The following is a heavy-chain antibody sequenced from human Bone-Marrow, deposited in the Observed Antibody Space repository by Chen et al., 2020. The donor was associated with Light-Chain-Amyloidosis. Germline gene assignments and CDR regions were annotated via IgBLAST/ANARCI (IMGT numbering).Heavy chain of an antibody. V-gene: IGHV5-51*01. CDR1: GYTFPNYW. CDR2: IYPDDSDA. Sequence: EVKKPGESLKISCKGSGYTFPNYWIGWVRQMPGKGLEWMGVIYPDDSDARYSPSFEGQVTISADKSITTAYLQWRSLKASDTAMYYCARRRDGDNFDYWGQGTLVTVSS. J-gene: IGHJ4*02. CDR3: ARRRDGDNFDY.